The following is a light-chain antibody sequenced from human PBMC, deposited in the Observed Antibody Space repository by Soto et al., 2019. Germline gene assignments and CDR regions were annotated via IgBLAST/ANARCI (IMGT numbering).Light chain of an antibody. J-gene: IGKJ1*01. CDR2: AAS. CDR1: QSISSY. CDR3: QQSYSTRWT. Sequence: DIQMTQSPSSLSASVGDRVTITCRASQSISSYLNWYQQKPGKAPKLLIYAASSLQSGVPSRFSGSGSWTDFTLTISSLQPDDFATYYCQQSYSTRWTFGHGTKVEIK. V-gene: IGKV1-39*01.